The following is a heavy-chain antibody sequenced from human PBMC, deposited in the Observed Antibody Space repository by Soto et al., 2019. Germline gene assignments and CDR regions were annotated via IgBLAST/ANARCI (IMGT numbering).Heavy chain of an antibody. CDR1: GYTFSSYG. D-gene: IGHD2-8*01. CDR2: ISTYNVDT. V-gene: IGHV1-18*01. J-gene: IGHJ4*02. CDR3: VRVGFANGTLNY. Sequence: QVQLVQSGAEVKKPGASVKVSCKTSGYTFSSYGIVWVRQAPGQGLEWMGWISTYNVDTKYADKFQGRLTMSSDTSTTTVFMDRMRLRSADTAVYYCVRVGFANGTLNYWGQGPLFTVSS.